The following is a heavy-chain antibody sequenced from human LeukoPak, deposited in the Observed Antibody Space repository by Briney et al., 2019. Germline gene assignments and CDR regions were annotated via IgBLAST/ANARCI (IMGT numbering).Heavy chain of an antibody. V-gene: IGHV1-46*01. CDR1: GYTFTTYY. J-gene: IGHJ3*02. CDR2: INPSGGST. D-gene: IGHD2-15*01. Sequence: ASVKVSCKASGYTFTTYYMHWVRQAPGQGLEWMGIINPSGGSTSYAQKFQGRVTMTRDMSTSTVYMELSSLRSEGTAVYYCARIGVVVAATDAFDIWGQGTMVTVSS. CDR3: ARIGVVVAATDAFDI.